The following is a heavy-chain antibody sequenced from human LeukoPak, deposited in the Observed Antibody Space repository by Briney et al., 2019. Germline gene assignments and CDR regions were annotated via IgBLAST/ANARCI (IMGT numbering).Heavy chain of an antibody. D-gene: IGHD5-18*01. CDR1: GGTFSSYA. Sequence: ASVKVSCKASGGTFSSYAISWVRQAPGQGLEWMGGIIPIFGTANYAQKFQGRVTITADKSTSTAYMELSSLRSEDTAVYYCARVGGARVSQGYSYDWYYFDYWGQGTLVTVSS. CDR2: IIPIFGTA. J-gene: IGHJ4*02. CDR3: ARVGGARVSQGYSYDWYYFDY. V-gene: IGHV1-69*06.